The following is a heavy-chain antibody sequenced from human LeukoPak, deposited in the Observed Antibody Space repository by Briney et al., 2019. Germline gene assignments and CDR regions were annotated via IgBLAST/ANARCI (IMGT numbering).Heavy chain of an antibody. Sequence: GGSLRLSCAASGFTFSSYEMNWVRQAPGKGLEWVGLIKTKNDGGTTDYAAPVKGRFTISRDDSKNTLFLQMNSLKTEDTAVYYCTTHSTSGSYYILVYWGQGTLVTVSS. D-gene: IGHD3-10*01. CDR3: TTHSTSGSYYILVY. J-gene: IGHJ4*02. CDR1: GFTFSSYE. CDR2: IKTKNDGGTT. V-gene: IGHV3-15*01.